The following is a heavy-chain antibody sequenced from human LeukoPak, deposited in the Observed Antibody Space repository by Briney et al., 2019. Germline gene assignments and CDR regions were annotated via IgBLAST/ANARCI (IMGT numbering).Heavy chain of an antibody. V-gene: IGHV3-11*03. CDR2: ISSSSSYT. CDR1: GFTFSDYY. J-gene: IGHJ4*02. CDR3: ARYSNAGLGY. Sequence: PGGSLRLSCAASGFTFSDYYMSWIRQAPGKGLEWVSYISSSSSYTNYADSVRGRFTISRDNAKNSLYLQMNSLRAEDTVVYYCARYSNAGLGYWGQGTLVTVSS. D-gene: IGHD4-11*01.